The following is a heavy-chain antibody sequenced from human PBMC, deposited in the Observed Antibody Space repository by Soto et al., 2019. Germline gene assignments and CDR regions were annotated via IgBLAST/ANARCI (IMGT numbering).Heavy chain of an antibody. CDR1: GYTFTSYD. Sequence: GASVKVSCKASGYTFTSYDINWVRQATGQGLEGMGWMNPNSGNTGYAQKFQGRVTMARNTSISTAYMELSSLRSEDTAVYYCARNWGPYYDFWSGSYYYGMDVWGQGTTVTVSS. CDR3: ARNWGPYYDFWSGSYYYGMDV. D-gene: IGHD3-3*01. CDR2: MNPNSGNT. V-gene: IGHV1-8*01. J-gene: IGHJ6*02.